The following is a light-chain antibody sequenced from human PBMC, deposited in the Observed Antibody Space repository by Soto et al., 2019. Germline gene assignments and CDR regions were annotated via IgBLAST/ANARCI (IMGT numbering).Light chain of an antibody. J-gene: IGLJ3*02. Sequence: QSVLTQPPSASGTPGRRVTISCSGSNSNIGNNYVYWYQQFPGTAPKLLIYRNNQRPSEVPARFSGSKSGTSASLAISGLRSEDEADYYCAAWDASLSGWVFGGGTKLTVL. CDR2: RNN. CDR3: AAWDASLSGWV. V-gene: IGLV1-47*01. CDR1: NSNIGNNY.